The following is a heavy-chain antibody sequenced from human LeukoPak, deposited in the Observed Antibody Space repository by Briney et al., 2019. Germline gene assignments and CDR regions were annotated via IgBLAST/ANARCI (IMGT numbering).Heavy chain of an antibody. D-gene: IGHD6-19*01. CDR3: ARDRGSSGWYGGVDAFDI. J-gene: IGHJ3*02. Sequence: ASVKVSCKASGYTFTGYYMHWVRQAPGQGLEWMGWINHNSGGTNYAQKFQGWVTMTRDTSISTAYMELSRLRSDDTAVYYCARDRGSSGWYGGVDAFDIWGQGTMVTVSS. CDR2: INHNSGGT. CDR1: GYTFTGYY. V-gene: IGHV1-2*04.